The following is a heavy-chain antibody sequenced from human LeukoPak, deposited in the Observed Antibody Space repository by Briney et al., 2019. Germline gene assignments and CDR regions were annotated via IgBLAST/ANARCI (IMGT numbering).Heavy chain of an antibody. CDR2: ISYDGSNK. CDR3: ATPGGSVLRFLEWSKSPYYYYGMDV. Sequence: GGSLRLSCAASGFTFSSYAMHWVRQAPGKGLEWVAVISYDGSNKYYADSVKGRFTISRDNSKNTLYLQMNSLRAEDTAVYYCATPGGSVLRFLEWSKSPYYYYGMDVWGQGTTVTVSS. V-gene: IGHV3-30-3*01. CDR1: GFTFSSYA. J-gene: IGHJ6*02. D-gene: IGHD3-3*01.